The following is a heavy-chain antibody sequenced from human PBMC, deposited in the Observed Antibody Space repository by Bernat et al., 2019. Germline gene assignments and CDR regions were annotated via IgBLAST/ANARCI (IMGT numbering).Heavy chain of an antibody. D-gene: IGHD6-19*01. Sequence: EVQLVESGGGLIQPGGSLRLSCAASGFTVSSNYMSWVRQAPGKGLEWVSVIYSGGSTYYAESVKGRFTISRDNSKNTLYLQMNSLRAEDTAVYYCAREYSSGWFDAFDIWGQGTMVTVSS. CDR1: GFTVSSNY. V-gene: IGHV3-53*01. CDR2: IYSGGST. CDR3: AREYSSGWFDAFDI. J-gene: IGHJ3*02.